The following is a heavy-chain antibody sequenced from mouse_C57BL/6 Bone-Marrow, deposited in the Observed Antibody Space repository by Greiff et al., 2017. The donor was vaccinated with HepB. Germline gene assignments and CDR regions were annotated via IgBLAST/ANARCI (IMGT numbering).Heavy chain of an antibody. CDR1: GFSLTSYG. Sequence: VQLVESGPGLVQPSQSLSITCTVSGFSLTSYGVHWVRQSPGKGLEWLGVIWSGGSTDYNAAFISRLSISKDNSKSQVFFKMNSLQADDTAIYYCARGANYYGSPYYAMDYWGQGTSVTVSS. CDR2: IWSGGST. J-gene: IGHJ4*01. D-gene: IGHD1-1*01. CDR3: ARGANYYGSPYYAMDY. V-gene: IGHV2-2*01.